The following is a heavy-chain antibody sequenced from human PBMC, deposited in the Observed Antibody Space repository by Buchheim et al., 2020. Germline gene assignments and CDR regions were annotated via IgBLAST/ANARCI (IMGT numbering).Heavy chain of an antibody. V-gene: IGHV4-34*01. CDR1: GGSFSGYY. J-gene: IGHJ4*02. CDR3: AREFRAARFDY. CDR2: INHSGST. Sequence: QVQLQQWGAGLLRPSKTLSLTCAVYGGSFSGYYWSWIRQPPGKGLEWIGEINHSGSTNYNPSLKSRVTISVGTSKNQFSLKLSSVNAADTAVYYCAREFRAARFDYWGQGTL. D-gene: IGHD6-6*01.